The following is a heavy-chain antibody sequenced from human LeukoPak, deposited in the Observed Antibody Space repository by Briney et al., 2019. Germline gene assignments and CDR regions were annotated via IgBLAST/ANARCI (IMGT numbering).Heavy chain of an antibody. Sequence: GGSLRLSCAASGFTFSSYWMSWVRQAPGKGLEWVSAISGSGGSTYYADSVKGRFTISRDNSKNTLYLQMNSLRAEDTAVYYCARAKENWKYYFDYWGQGTLVTVSS. CDR2: ISGSGGST. CDR1: GFTFSSYW. D-gene: IGHD1-1*01. J-gene: IGHJ4*02. V-gene: IGHV3-23*01. CDR3: ARAKENWKYYFDY.